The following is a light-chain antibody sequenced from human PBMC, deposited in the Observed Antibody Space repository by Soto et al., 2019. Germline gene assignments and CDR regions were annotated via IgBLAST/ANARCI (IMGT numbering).Light chain of an antibody. CDR1: QSVSSSF. Sequence: EIVLTQSPGTLSLSPGERATLSCRASQSVSSSFLAWYQQKPGQAPRLVIYAASSRATGIPDRFSGSGSGTVFTLTISRLEPEDFAVYYCQQYATSPPLYTFGQWTKLEI. CDR3: QQYATSPPLYT. CDR2: AAS. J-gene: IGKJ2*01. V-gene: IGKV3-20*01.